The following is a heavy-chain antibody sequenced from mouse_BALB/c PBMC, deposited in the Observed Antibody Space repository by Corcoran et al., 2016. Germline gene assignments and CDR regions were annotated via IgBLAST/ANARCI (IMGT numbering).Heavy chain of an antibody. CDR1: GYTFTNYG. Sequence: QIQLVQSGPELKKPGETVKISCKASGYTFTNYGMNWVKQAPGKGLKWMGWINTYTGEPTYADDFKGRFAFSLETSASTAYLQINNLKNEDMATYFCARRGGSAYAMDYWGQGTSVTVSS. V-gene: IGHV9-1*02. CDR3: ARRGGSAYAMDY. CDR2: INTYTGEP. J-gene: IGHJ4*01.